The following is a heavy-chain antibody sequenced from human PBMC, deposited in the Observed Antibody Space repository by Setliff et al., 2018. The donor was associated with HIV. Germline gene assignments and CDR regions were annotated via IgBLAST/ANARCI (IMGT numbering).Heavy chain of an antibody. V-gene: IGHV4-59*11. CDR2: MYYSGST. Sequence: SETLSLTCTVSNGSISSHYWSWIRQPPGKGLEWIGNMYYSGSTNYNPSLKSRVTISVDRSQNHFSLKLSSVTAADTAVYYCARIPQLLDYAMDVWGQGTTVTVSS. CDR3: ARIPQLLDYAMDV. CDR1: NGSISSHY. J-gene: IGHJ6*02. D-gene: IGHD2-2*01.